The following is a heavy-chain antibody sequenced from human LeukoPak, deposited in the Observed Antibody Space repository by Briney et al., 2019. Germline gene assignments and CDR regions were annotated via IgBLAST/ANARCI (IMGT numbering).Heavy chain of an antibody. D-gene: IGHD6-19*01. CDR3: ARDQSSDSSGWDDDAFDI. Sequence: SETLSLTCTVSGGSISSYYRSWIRQPPGKGLEWIGYIYYNGNTNYNPSLKSRVTISLDTSKNQFSLKLSSVTAADTAVYYCARDQSSDSSGWDDDAFDIWGQGTMVTVSS. CDR2: IYYNGNT. V-gene: IGHV4-59*01. CDR1: GGSISSYY. J-gene: IGHJ3*02.